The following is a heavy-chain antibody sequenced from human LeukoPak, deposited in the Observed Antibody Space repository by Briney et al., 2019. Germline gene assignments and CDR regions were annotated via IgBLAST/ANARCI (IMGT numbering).Heavy chain of an antibody. J-gene: IGHJ4*02. D-gene: IGHD3-3*01. V-gene: IGHV4-61*09. Sequence: SETLSLTCTVSGDSISSGSYYWSWIRQPAGKGLEWIGHIYTSGSTNYNPSLKSRATISIATSKTQFSLRLSSVTAADTAVYFCARAGTVFGVAYFDYWGQGTLVTVSS. CDR3: ARAGTVFGVAYFDY. CDR1: GDSISSGSYY. CDR2: IYTSGST.